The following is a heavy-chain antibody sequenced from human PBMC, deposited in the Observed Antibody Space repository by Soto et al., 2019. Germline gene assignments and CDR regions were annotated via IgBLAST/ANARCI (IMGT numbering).Heavy chain of an antibody. J-gene: IGHJ4*02. CDR1: GFSLSTSGVG. CDR2: IYWDADK. D-gene: IGHD2-21*01. Sequence: QITLKESGPTLVKPTQTLTLTCTFSGFSLSTSGVGVGWIRQPPGKALEWLALIYWDADKRYTPSLKSRLTITEETSTNQVVLTTTIMDPLYTDTYHCADYLLEFRKFDYWREGTGVTVSS. CDR3: ADYLLEFRKFDY. V-gene: IGHV2-5*02.